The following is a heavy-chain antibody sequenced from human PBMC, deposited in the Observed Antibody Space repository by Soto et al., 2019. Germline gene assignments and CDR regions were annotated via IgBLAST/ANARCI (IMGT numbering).Heavy chain of an antibody. D-gene: IGHD4-17*01. Sequence: PGGSLRLSCAASGFTFSSYAMSWVRQAPGKGLEWVSAISGSGGSTYYADSVKGRFTISRDNSKNTLYLQMNSLRAEDTAVYYCAKDRSPTVVGLYYYYYGMDVWGQGTTVTVSS. V-gene: IGHV3-23*01. J-gene: IGHJ6*02. CDR1: GFTFSSYA. CDR2: ISGSGGST. CDR3: AKDRSPTVVGLYYYYYGMDV.